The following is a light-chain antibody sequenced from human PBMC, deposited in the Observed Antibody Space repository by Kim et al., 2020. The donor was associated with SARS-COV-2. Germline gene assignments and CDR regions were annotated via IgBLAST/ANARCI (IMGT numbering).Light chain of an antibody. CDR1: SSAVSNTNY. J-gene: IGLJ3*02. CDR2: NTD. V-gene: IGLV8-61*01. Sequence: GTVTLTCVLSSSAVSNTNYASWYQQTPGQAPRTVIYNTDTRSSGVPARFSGSILGNKAALTITGAQADDECDYYCALYMGVGIWVIGGGTKVSVL. CDR3: ALYMGVGIWV.